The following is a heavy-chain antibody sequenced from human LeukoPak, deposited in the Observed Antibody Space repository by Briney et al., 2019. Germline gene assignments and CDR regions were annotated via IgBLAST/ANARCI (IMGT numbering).Heavy chain of an antibody. CDR2: VYYSRST. J-gene: IGHJ4*02. Sequence: SETLSLTCTVSGGSISSYYWSWVRQPPGKGLEWIGYVYYSRSTDYNPSLKSRVTISVDTSKNQFSLKLSSVTAADTAVYYCARALPQMATISNLFDYWGQGTLVTVSS. CDR3: ARALPQMATISNLFDY. CDR1: GGSISSYY. V-gene: IGHV4-59*01. D-gene: IGHD5-24*01.